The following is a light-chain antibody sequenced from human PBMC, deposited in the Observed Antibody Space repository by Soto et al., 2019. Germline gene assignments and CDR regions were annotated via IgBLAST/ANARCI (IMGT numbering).Light chain of an antibody. CDR1: QDISTW. CDR3: QQANSFPYT. Sequence: DIQMTQSPSFVPASVGDRVTITCRASQDISTWLAWYQQKPGRAPNLLIYTASSLQSGVPSRFSGSGSGTDFTLTISSLQPEDFATYYCQQANSFPYTFGQGTKLEIK. J-gene: IGKJ2*01. V-gene: IGKV1-12*01. CDR2: TAS.